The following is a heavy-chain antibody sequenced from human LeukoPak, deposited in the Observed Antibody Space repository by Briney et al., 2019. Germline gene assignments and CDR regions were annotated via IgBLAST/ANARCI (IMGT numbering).Heavy chain of an antibody. D-gene: IGHD3-3*01. CDR3: AKDSTSFLGVGGLNWFDP. CDR2: ISWNSATI. J-gene: IGHJ5*02. V-gene: IGHV3-9*01. Sequence: GGSLRLSCAASGFTFDDHAMHWVRLAPGKGLEWVSGISWNSATIVYADSVKGRFTISRDNSKNSLYLQMNSLRAEDTAFYYCAKDSTSFLGVGGLNWFDPWGQGTLVTVSS. CDR1: GFTFDDHA.